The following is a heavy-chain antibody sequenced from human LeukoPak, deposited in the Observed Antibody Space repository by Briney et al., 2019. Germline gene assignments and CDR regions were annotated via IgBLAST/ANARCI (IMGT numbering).Heavy chain of an antibody. CDR2: IYTSGST. D-gene: IGHD3-10*01. CDR1: GGSISSYY. J-gene: IGHJ4*02. Sequence: KPSETLSLTCTVSGGSISSYYWSWIRQPAGKGLEWIGRIYTSGSTIYNPSLKSRVTMSVDTSKNQFSLKLSSVTAADTAVYYCARDYGLLWFGRTVYYFDYWGQGTLVTVSS. V-gene: IGHV4-4*07. CDR3: ARDYGLLWFGRTVYYFDY.